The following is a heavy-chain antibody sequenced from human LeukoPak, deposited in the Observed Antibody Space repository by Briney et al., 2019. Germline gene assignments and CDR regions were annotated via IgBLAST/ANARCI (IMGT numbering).Heavy chain of an antibody. D-gene: IGHD3-10*01. V-gene: IGHV4-4*07. CDR3: ARAEYYDSISRYFDY. J-gene: IGHJ4*02. Sequence: SETLSLTCTVSGGSISSYYWSWIRQPAGKGLEWIGRIYTSGSTNYNPSLKSRVTISVDTSKNQFSLKLSSVTAADTAVYYCARAEYYDSISRYFDYWGQGTLVTVSS. CDR1: GGSISSYY. CDR2: IYTSGST.